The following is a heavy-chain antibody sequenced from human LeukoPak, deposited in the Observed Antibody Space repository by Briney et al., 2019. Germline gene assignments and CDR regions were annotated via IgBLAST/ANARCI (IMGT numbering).Heavy chain of an antibody. CDR3: ARVGTGSYYFDY. D-gene: IGHD1-1*01. CDR2: INSDGSST. J-gene: IGHJ4*02. CDR1: GFTFSSYW. Sequence: GGSLRLSCAASGFTFSSYWMHWVRQAPGKGLVWVSRINSDGSSTSYADSVKGRFTISRDNAKNTLYLQMNSLRAEDTAVYYCARVGTGSYYFDYWGQGTLVTVSS. V-gene: IGHV3-74*01.